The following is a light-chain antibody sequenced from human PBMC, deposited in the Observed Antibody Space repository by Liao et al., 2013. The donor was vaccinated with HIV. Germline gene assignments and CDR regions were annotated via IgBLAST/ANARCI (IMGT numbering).Light chain of an antibody. CDR3: QVWDSSSDHLWV. CDR1: NIGSKS. CDR2: HDS. Sequence: SYVLTQPPSVSVAPGKTARITCGGKNIGSKSVHWYQQKPGQAPVMVISHDSERPSGIPERFSGSNSGNTATLSISGVEAGDEADYYCQVWDSSSDHLWVFGGGTKLTVL. J-gene: IGLJ3*02. V-gene: IGLV3-21*04.